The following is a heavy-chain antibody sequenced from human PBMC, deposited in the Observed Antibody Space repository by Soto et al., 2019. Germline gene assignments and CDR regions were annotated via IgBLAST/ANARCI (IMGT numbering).Heavy chain of an antibody. CDR3: AKPRTKYYDFWSGSKGLDY. CDR1: GFTFSSYA. D-gene: IGHD3-3*01. CDR2: ISGSGGST. J-gene: IGHJ4*02. V-gene: IGHV3-23*01. Sequence: GGSLRLSCAASGFTFSSYAMSWVRQAPGKGLEWVSAISGSGGSTYYADSVKGRFTSSRDNSKNTLYLQMNSLRAEDTAVYYCAKPRTKYYDFWSGSKGLDYWGQGTLVTVSS.